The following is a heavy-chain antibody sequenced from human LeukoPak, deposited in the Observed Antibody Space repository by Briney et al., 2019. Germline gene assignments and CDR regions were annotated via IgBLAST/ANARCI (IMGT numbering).Heavy chain of an antibody. J-gene: IGHJ4*02. D-gene: IGHD1-1*01. V-gene: IGHV1-2*02. CDR3: ARDGQGSGKTYDY. CDR2: INPKSGST. Sequence: ASVKVSCTASGYTFTDYYMHWVRQAPGQGLEWMGWINPKSGSTNYAQHYQGGVTMSRDTSIRTAYMELSSLRPDDTAVYFCARDGQGSGKTYDYWGQGTLVTVSS. CDR1: GYTFTDYY.